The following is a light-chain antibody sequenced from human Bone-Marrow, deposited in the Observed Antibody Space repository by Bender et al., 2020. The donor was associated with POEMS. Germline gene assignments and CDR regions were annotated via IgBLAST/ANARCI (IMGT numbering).Light chain of an antibody. V-gene: IGLV2-8*01. J-gene: IGLJ2*01. Sequence: QSALTQPPSASGSPGQSVTISCIGTSDDIGNYNYVSWYQQHPGKAPKLVIYEGSQRPSGVSNRFSGSKSGNTASLTVSGLQAEDEADYYCGAYAGRNTYVLFGGGTKLTVL. CDR2: EGS. CDR3: GAYAGRNTYVL. CDR1: SDDIGNYNY.